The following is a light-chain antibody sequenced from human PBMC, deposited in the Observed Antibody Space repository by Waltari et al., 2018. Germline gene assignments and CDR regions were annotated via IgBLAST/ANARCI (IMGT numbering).Light chain of an antibody. J-gene: IGLJ2*01. CDR2: EVS. Sequence: QSALTQPASVSGSPGQSITISCTGTSSAVGGYNYVSWYQQHPGKAPKLMIYEVSNRPSGFSNRFSGSKSGNTASLTISGLQAEDEADYYCSSYTSSSVVFGGGTKLTVL. CDR3: SSYTSSSVV. V-gene: IGLV2-14*01. CDR1: SSAVGGYNY.